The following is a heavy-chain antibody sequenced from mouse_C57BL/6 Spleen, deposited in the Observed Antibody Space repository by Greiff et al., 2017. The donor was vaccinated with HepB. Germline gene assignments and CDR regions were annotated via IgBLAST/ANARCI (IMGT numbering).Heavy chain of an antibody. Sequence: QVQLQQPGAELVKPGASVKLSCKASGYTFTSYWMQWVKQRPGQGLEWIGEIDPSDSYTNYNQKFKGKATLTVDTSSSTAYMQLSSLTSEDSAVYYCARREGYDYSWFAYWGQGTLVTVSA. CDR3: ARREGYDYSWFAY. V-gene: IGHV1-50*01. J-gene: IGHJ3*01. D-gene: IGHD2-4*01. CDR2: IDPSDSYT. CDR1: GYTFTSYW.